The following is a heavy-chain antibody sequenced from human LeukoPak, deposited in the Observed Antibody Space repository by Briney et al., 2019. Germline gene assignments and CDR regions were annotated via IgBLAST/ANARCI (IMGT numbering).Heavy chain of an antibody. CDR2: ISYGGSNK. D-gene: IGHD6-19*01. Sequence: GGSLRLSCAASGFTFSSYGMHWVRQAPGKGLEWVAVISYGGSNKYYADSVKGRFTISRDNSKNTLYLQMNSLRAEDTAVYYCAKDWGSAVAGTAGEFDYWGQGTLVTVSS. CDR1: GFTFSSYG. J-gene: IGHJ4*02. V-gene: IGHV3-30*18. CDR3: AKDWGSAVAGTAGEFDY.